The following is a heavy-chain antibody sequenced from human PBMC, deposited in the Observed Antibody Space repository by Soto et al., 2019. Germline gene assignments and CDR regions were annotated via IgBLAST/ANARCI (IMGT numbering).Heavy chain of an antibody. Sequence: GGSLRLSCAASGFTVSSNYMSWVRQAPGKGLEWVSVIYSGGSTYYADSVKGRFTISRDNSKNTLYLQMNSLRAEDTAVYYCARGYYDSFPDAFDIWGQGTMVTVSS. CDR1: GFTVSSNY. CDR3: ARGYYDSFPDAFDI. V-gene: IGHV3-53*01. CDR2: IYSGGST. D-gene: IGHD3-22*01. J-gene: IGHJ3*02.